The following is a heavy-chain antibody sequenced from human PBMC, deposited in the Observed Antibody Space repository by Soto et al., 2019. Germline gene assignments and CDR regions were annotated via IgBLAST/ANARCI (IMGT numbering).Heavy chain of an antibody. CDR3: ARVNASPLGYYEYRTRTFSEYYFDY. J-gene: IGHJ4*02. V-gene: IGHV4-31*03. Sequence: SETLSLTCTVSGGSISSGGYYWSWIRQHPGKGLEWIGYIDYSGSTSYNPSLKSRVTISVDTSKNQFSLKLSFVTAADTAVHYGARVNASPLGYYEYRTRTFSEYYFDYWRQGTLVTVAS. CDR1: GGSISSGGYY. CDR2: IDYSGST. D-gene: IGHD3-16*01.